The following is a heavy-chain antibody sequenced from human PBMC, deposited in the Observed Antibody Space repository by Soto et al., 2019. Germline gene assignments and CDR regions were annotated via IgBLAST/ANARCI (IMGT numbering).Heavy chain of an antibody. CDR1: RCAVIDCA. V-gene: IGHV3-23*01. CDR3: AKDLGYSMNAFDI. J-gene: IGHJ3*02. D-gene: IGHD5-18*01. Sequence: GSLRESRAEARCAVIDCAMTWVRQAPGKGLEWVSSISASGTHTYYADSVKGRFTISRDNSKNTLYLQMNSLRAEDTAVYYCAKDLGYSMNAFDIWGQGTMVTVSS. CDR2: ISASGTHT.